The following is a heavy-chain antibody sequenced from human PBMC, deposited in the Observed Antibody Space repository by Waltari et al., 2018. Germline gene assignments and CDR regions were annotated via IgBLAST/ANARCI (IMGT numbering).Heavy chain of an antibody. CDR1: GFTFSSYS. CDR3: ARDNDAYDSSTHGDY. V-gene: IGHV3-21*01. D-gene: IGHD3-22*01. J-gene: IGHJ4*02. CDR2: ISSSSSYI. Sequence: EVQLVESGGGLVKPGGSLRLSCAASGFTFSSYSMNWVRQAPGKGLEWVSSISSSSSYIYYADSVKGRFTSSRDNAKNSLYLQMNSLRAEDTAVYYCARDNDAYDSSTHGDYWGQGTLVTVSS.